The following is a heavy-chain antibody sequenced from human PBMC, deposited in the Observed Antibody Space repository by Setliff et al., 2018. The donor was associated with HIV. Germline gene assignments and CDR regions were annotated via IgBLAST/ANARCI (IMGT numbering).Heavy chain of an antibody. CDR1: GFTFSSYA. CDR2: ISGSGGST. J-gene: IGHJ4*02. D-gene: IGHD4-17*01. V-gene: IGHV3-23*01. Sequence: GGSLRLSCAASGFTFSSYASGWVRQAPGKGLEWVSAISGSGGSTYHADSVKGRFTISRDNAKNTLYLQMNSLRAEDTAVYYCARGNWTSATNFSLLDYWGRGTLVTVSS. CDR3: ARGNWTSATNFSLLDY.